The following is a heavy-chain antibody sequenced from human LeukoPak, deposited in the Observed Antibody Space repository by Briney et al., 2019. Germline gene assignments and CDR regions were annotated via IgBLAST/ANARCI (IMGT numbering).Heavy chain of an antibody. J-gene: IGHJ4*02. CDR1: GFTLSSYA. D-gene: IGHD7-27*01. V-gene: IGHV3-23*01. Sequence: PGGSLRLSCAASGFTLSSYAMSWVRQAPGKGLEWVSSISASGGSTNYADSVKGRFTISRDNSKNTVYLQMNSLRAEDTAVYYCARDQVSWISGEDYWGQGTLVTVSS. CDR3: ARDQVSWISGEDY. CDR2: ISASGGST.